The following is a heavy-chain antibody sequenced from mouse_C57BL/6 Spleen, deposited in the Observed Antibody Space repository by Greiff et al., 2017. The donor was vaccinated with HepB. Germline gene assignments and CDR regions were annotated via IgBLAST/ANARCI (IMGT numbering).Heavy chain of an antibody. V-gene: IGHV1-82*01. CDR1: GYAFSSSW. J-gene: IGHJ3*01. D-gene: IGHD2-3*01. CDR2: IYPGDGDT. CDR3: ARGGGYYEDWFAY. Sequence: QVQLKESGPELVKPGASVKISCKASGYAFSSSWMNWVKQRPGKGLEWIGRIYPGDGDTNYNGKFKGKATLTADKSSSTAYMQLSSLTSEDSAVYFCARGGGYYEDWFAYWGQGTLVTVSA.